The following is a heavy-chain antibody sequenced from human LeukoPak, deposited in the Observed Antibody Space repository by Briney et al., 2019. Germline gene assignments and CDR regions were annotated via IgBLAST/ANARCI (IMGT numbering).Heavy chain of an antibody. Sequence: GGSLRLSCAASGVTFSNYWMHWVRQAPGQGLVWVSRINTDGSITSYADSVKGRFTISRDNAKNTLYLQVNTLRAEDTAVYYCARDTLTADGAVDIWGQGTMVTVSS. V-gene: IGHV3-74*01. J-gene: IGHJ3*02. CDR1: GVTFSNYW. CDR3: ARDTLTADGAVDI. CDR2: INTDGSIT. D-gene: IGHD2-21*02.